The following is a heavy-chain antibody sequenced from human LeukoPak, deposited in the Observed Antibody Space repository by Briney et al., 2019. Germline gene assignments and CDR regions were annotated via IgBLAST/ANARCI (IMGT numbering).Heavy chain of an antibody. V-gene: IGHV4-31*03. J-gene: IGHJ4*02. D-gene: IGHD3-9*01. CDR3: AREYSDILTDYYLFDS. CDR1: GGSINSGVYY. CDR2: IFYSGST. Sequence: SQTLSLTCTVSGGSINSGVYYWSWIRQYPGKGLEWIGSIFYSGSTYYNPSLKSRFTISVDTSKNQFSLKLSSVTAADTAVYYCAREYSDILTDYYLFDSWGQGTLVTVSS.